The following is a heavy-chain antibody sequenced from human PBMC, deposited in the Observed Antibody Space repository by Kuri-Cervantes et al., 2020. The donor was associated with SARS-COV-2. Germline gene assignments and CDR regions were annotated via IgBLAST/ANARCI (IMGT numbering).Heavy chain of an antibody. Sequence: ESLKISGTVPGGSISSSSYYWGWIRQPPGKGLEWIGSIYYSGSTYYNPSLKSRVTISVDTSKHQFSLKLSSVTAADTAVYYCARHGSSWAYYFDYWGQGTLVTVSS. D-gene: IGHD6-13*01. J-gene: IGHJ4*02. CDR2: IYYSGST. V-gene: IGHV4-39*01. CDR1: GGSISSSSYY. CDR3: ARHGSSWAYYFDY.